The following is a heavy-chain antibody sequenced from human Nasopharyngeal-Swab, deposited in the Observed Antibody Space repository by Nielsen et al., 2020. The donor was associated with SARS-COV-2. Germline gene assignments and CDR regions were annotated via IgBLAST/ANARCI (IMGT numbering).Heavy chain of an antibody. D-gene: IGHD6-13*01. V-gene: IGHV3-23*01. Sequence: GESLKISCAASGFTFSSYAVSWVRQAPGKGLEWVSAISGSGGSTYYADFVKGRFTISRDNSKNTLYLQMNSLRAEDTAVYYCAKEVAAAIGEYYFDYWGQGTLVTVSS. CDR3: AKEVAAAIGEYYFDY. CDR1: GFTFSSYA. CDR2: ISGSGGST. J-gene: IGHJ4*02.